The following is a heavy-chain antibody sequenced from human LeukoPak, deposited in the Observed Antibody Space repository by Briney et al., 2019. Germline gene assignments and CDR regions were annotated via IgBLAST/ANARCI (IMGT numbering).Heavy chain of an antibody. CDR1: VGSMSNYY. CDR2: IDTSGST. CDR3: ARDSGLYSYYYYMDV. V-gene: IGHV4-4*07. J-gene: IGHJ6*03. D-gene: IGHD3/OR15-3a*01. Sequence: SETLSLTCTVSVGSMSNYYWSWIRQPAGKGLEWIGRIDTSGSTNYNSSLKSRVTMSVDTSKNQFSLKLSSVTAADTAVYYCARDSGLYSYYYYMDVWGKGTTVTISS.